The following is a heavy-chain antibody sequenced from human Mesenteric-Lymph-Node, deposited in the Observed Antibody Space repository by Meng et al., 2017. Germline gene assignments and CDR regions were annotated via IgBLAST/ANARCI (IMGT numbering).Heavy chain of an antibody. J-gene: IGHJ4*02. CDR1: GDSVSSNSAA. Sequence: QVHLQHSGPGLVKPSQTLSLTRAISGDSVSSNSAAWNWIRQSPSRGLEWLGRTYYRSKYYNDYALSVKSRITINPDTSKNQFSLQLNSVTPEDTAIYYCARDWGDVRGGFDFWGQGTLVTVSS. D-gene: IGHD3-10*02. CDR2: TYYRSKYYN. CDR3: ARDWGDVRGGFDF. V-gene: IGHV6-1*02.